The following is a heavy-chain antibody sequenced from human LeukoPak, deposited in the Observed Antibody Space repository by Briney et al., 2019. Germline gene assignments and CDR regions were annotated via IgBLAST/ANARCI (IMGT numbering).Heavy chain of an antibody. CDR1: GGSISSYY. CDR3: ARSYGSETYYAQILGY. CDR2: IFYSGST. D-gene: IGHD3-10*01. J-gene: IGHJ4*02. V-gene: IGHV4-59*01. Sequence: SETLSLTCTVSGGSISSYYWSWIRQPPGKGLEWIGYIFYSGSTDYNPSLKSRVTMSVDTSKNQFSLNLGSVTAADTAVYYCARSYGSETYYAQILGYWGQGTLVTVSS.